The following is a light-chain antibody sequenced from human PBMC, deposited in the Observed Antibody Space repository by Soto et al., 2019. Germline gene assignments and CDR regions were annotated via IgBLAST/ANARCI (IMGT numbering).Light chain of an antibody. V-gene: IGLV1-44*01. CDR2: SND. J-gene: IGLJ3*02. Sequence: QAVVTQPPSASGTPGQRVTISCSGSSSNIGTNAVNWCQQLPGTAPRLLIYSNDQRPPGVPDRFYGSKSGTSASLGISGLQAEDEADYFCAVWDDSLNGWVFGGGTKLTVL. CDR3: AVWDDSLNGWV. CDR1: SSNIGTNA.